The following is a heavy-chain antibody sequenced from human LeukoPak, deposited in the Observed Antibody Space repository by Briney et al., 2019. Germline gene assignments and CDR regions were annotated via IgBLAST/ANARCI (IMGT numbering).Heavy chain of an antibody. Sequence: GASVKVSCKASGGTFSSYAISWVRQAPGQGLEWMGGIIPIFGTANYAQKFQGRVTITTDESTSTAYMELSSLRSEDTAVYYCARENFPGYSSLFDYWGQGTLVTVSS. CDR3: ARENFPGYSSLFDY. J-gene: IGHJ4*02. CDR1: GGTFSSYA. V-gene: IGHV1-69*05. D-gene: IGHD6-13*01. CDR2: IIPIFGTA.